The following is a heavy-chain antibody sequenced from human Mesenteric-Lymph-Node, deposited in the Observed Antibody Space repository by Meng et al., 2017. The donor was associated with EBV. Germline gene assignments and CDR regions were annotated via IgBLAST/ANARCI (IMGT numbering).Heavy chain of an antibody. CDR3: ATTSSKSGVTGY. V-gene: IGHV1-3*01. CDR1: GYTFTSYD. CDR2: INVGKGNT. J-gene: IGHJ4*02. D-gene: IGHD3-10*01. Sequence: QVQLVQSGAEVKKPGASVKVSCKASGYTFTSYDMHWVRHAPGQRLEWMGWINVGKGNTKYSQNFQGRVSITRDTSASTAYMELSSLRSEDTAVYYCATTSSKSGVTGYWGQGTLVTVSS.